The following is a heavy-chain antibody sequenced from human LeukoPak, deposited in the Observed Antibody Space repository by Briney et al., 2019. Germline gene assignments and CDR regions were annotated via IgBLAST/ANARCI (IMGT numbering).Heavy chain of an antibody. V-gene: IGHV3-21*01. CDR1: GFTFRSYS. D-gene: IGHD2-2*01. Sequence: GGSLRLSCAASGFTFRSYSMNWVRQAPGKGLEWVSSISSSSSYIYYADSVKGRFTISRDNAKNSLYLQMNSLRAEDTAVYYCARDPYCSSTSCLMPNYYYYMDVWGKGTTVTVSS. CDR2: ISSSSSYI. J-gene: IGHJ6*03. CDR3: ARDPYCSSTSCLMPNYYYYMDV.